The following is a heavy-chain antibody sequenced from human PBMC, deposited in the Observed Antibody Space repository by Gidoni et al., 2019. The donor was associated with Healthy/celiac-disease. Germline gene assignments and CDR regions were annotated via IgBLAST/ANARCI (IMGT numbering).Heavy chain of an antibody. CDR2: IYYSGST. D-gene: IGHD3-3*01. CDR3: ARQLYYDFWSGFDY. J-gene: IGHJ4*02. CDR1: GGSLRRSSYY. Sequence: QLQLQESGPGLVKPSETLSLTCTVSGGSLRRSSYYWGWIRQPPGKGLEWIGSIYYSGSTYYNPSLKSRVTISVDTSKNQFSLKLSSVTAADTAVYYCARQLYYDFWSGFDYWGQGTLVTVSS. V-gene: IGHV4-39*01.